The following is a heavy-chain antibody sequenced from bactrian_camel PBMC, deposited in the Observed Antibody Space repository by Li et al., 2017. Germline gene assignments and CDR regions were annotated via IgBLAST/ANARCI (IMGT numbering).Heavy chain of an antibody. D-gene: IGHD1*01. J-gene: IGHJ4*01. CDR3: AAKRSQTSLYCNTGRMVGSYAH. CDR2: IYRPGGNT. Sequence: HVQLVESGGGSVQAGGSLRLSCAARTGTFRSACMGWIRQAIGKEREWIASIYRPGGNTFADDSVKGRFTISQDNAKNVMSLQMNDLKPEDTAMYYCAAKRSQTSLYCNTGRMVGSYAHWGQGTQVTVS. CDR1: TGTFRSAC. V-gene: IGHV3S6*01.